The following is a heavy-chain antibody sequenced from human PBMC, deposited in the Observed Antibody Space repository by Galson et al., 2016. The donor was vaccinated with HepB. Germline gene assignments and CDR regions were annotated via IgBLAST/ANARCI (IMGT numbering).Heavy chain of an antibody. V-gene: IGHV3-30*04. CDR3: ARVYCGGSCYLDY. CDR2: ISFDGTEK. D-gene: IGHD2-21*01. J-gene: IGHJ4*02. CDR1: GFTFSDNA. Sequence: SLRLSCADSGFTFSDNAMHWVRQAPGKGLEWVALISFDGTEKYYADSVRGRFTISRDNSKNTLYLQMNSLRAEDTAVYYCARVYCGGSCYLDYWGQGIQVTVSS.